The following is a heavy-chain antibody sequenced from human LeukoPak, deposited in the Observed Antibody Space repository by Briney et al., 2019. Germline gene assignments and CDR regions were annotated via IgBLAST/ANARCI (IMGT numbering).Heavy chain of an antibody. Sequence: SQTLSLTCTVSGGSISSGGYYWSWIRQPPGKGLEWIGYIYHSGSTYYNPSLKSRVTISVDRSKNQFSLKLSSVTAADTAVYYCARWGLISIAVAGKGERQNFDYWGQGTLVTVSS. CDR1: GGSISSGGYY. J-gene: IGHJ4*02. D-gene: IGHD6-19*01. CDR2: IYHSGST. CDR3: ARWGLISIAVAGKGERQNFDY. V-gene: IGHV4-30-2*01.